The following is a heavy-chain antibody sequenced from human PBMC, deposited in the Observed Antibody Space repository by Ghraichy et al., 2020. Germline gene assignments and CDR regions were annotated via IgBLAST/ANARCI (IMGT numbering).Heavy chain of an antibody. J-gene: IGHJ6*03. CDR1: GGSISSVGYY. D-gene: IGHD5-12*01. Sequence: SETLSLTCTVSGGSISSVGYYWSWIRQHPGKGLEWIGYIYYSGSTYYNPSLKSRVTISVDTSKNQFSLKLSSVTAADTAVYYCARDREISGYDTRYYYYYYMDVWGKGTTVTVSS. V-gene: IGHV4-31*03. CDR3: ARDREISGYDTRYYYYYYMDV. CDR2: IYYSGST.